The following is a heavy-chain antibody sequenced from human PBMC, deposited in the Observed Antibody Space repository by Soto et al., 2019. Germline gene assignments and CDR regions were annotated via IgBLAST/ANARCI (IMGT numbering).Heavy chain of an antibody. V-gene: IGHV1-69*13. CDR1: VGTFSSYA. Sequence: SVKVSCKASVGTFSSYAISWVRQAPGQGLEWMGGIIPIFGTANYAQKFQGRVTITAAESTSTAYMELSSLRSEDTAVYYCARDINCSGGSCYPNWFDPWGQGTLVTVSS. CDR2: IIPIFGTA. CDR3: ARDINCSGGSCYPNWFDP. D-gene: IGHD2-15*01. J-gene: IGHJ5*02.